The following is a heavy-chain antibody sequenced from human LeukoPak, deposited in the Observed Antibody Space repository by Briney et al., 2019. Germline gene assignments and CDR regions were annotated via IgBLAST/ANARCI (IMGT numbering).Heavy chain of an antibody. V-gene: IGHV1-2*02. Sequence: GASVKVSCKASGYTFTGYYMHWVRQAPGQGLEWMGWINPNSGGTNYAQKFQGRVTMTRDTSISTAYMELSRLRSDDTAVYYCAVAAAGGGENPKFDYWGQGTLVTVSS. CDR3: AVAAAGGGENPKFDY. J-gene: IGHJ4*02. D-gene: IGHD6-13*01. CDR2: INPNSGGT. CDR1: GYTFTGYY.